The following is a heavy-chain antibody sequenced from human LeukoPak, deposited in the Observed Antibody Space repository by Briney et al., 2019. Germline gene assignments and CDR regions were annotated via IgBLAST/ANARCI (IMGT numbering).Heavy chain of an antibody. D-gene: IGHD6-19*01. J-gene: IGHJ4*02. V-gene: IGHV4-34*01. CDR2: MNHNGSP. Sequence: SETLSLTCAVYGGSFSGYYWSWIRQPPGKGLEWIGEMNHNGSPNYNPSLKSRVTISGDTSKNQFSLKVSSVTAADTAVYFCARGQGSGWYLSYWGQGTLVTVSS. CDR3: ARGQGSGWYLSY. CDR1: GGSFSGYY.